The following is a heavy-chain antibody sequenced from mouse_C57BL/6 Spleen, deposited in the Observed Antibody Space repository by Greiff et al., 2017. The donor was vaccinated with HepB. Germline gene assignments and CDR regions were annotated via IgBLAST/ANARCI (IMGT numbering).Heavy chain of an antibody. V-gene: IGHV1-19*01. CDR1: GYTFTDYY. CDR3: ARGGYYGSSFLYFDY. D-gene: IGHD1-1*01. CDR2: INPYNGGT. J-gene: IGHJ2*01. Sequence: EVQLQQSGPVLVKPGASVKMSCKASGYTFTDYYMNWVKQSHGKSLEWIGVINPYNGGTSYNQKFKGKATLTVDKSSSTAYMELNSLTSEDSAVYYCARGGYYGSSFLYFDYWGQGTTLTVSS.